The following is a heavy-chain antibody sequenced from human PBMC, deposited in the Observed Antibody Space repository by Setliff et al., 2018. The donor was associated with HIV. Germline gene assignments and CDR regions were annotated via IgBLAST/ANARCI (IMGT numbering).Heavy chain of an antibody. CDR1: GVSISSYY. Sequence: LSLTCSVSGVSISSYYWSWIRHSPGKGLEWIGIIFPGGATNYNPSLTSRVTISVDTSKNHLFLKLTSVTTADTAVYFCAKSSPSIGYITDCWGQGAQVTVSS. CDR3: AKSSPSIGYITDC. V-gene: IGHV4-59*01. CDR2: IFPGGAT. D-gene: IGHD5-12*01. J-gene: IGHJ4*02.